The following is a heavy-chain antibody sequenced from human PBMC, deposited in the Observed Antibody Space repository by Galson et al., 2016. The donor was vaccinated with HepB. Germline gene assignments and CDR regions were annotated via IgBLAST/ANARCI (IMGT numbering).Heavy chain of an antibody. V-gene: IGHV3-15*05. CDR2: IRGGGGGT. J-gene: IGHJ4*02. Sequence: SLRLSYAVSGLTFSDAWLAWVRQAPGKGLEFVGRIRGGGGGTDYAAFAKGRFSISRDDPKHMLFLQINSVKTEDTAVYFCVYDSSGYYSFHYWGQGALVTVSS. D-gene: IGHD3-22*01. CDR1: GLTFSDAW. CDR3: VYDSSGYYSFHY.